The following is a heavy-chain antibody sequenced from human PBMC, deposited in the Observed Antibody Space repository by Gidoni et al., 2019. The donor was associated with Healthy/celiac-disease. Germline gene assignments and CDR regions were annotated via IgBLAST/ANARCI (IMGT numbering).Heavy chain of an antibody. CDR2: IFSNDEK. D-gene: IGHD4-4*01. CDR1: GFSLSNARMG. CDR3: ARMVTVTTIWSDYYYGMDV. Sequence: QVTLKESGPVLVKPTETLTLTCTVSGFSLSNARMGVSWIRQPPGKAMEWLAHIFSNDEKSYSTSLKSRLTISKDTSKSQVVLTMTNMDPVDTATYYCARMVTVTTIWSDYYYGMDVWGQGTTVTVSS. J-gene: IGHJ6*02. V-gene: IGHV2-26*01.